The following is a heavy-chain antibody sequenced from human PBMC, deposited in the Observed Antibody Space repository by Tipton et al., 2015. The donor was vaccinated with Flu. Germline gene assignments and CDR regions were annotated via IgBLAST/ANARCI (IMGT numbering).Heavy chain of an antibody. J-gene: IGHJ4*02. CDR1: GFTFTAYY. V-gene: IGHV1-2*06. CDR2: INPNSGGT. CDR3: AREVGIMGATSSVHY. D-gene: IGHD1-26*01. Sequence: QLVQSGAEVKKPGASVKVSCKASGFTFTAYYIHWVRQAPGQGLEWLGRINPNSGGTNYAQKFQDRVTMTWDTSISTFYMELSRLTTDDTAVYYCAREVGIMGATSSVHYWGQGTLVTVAS.